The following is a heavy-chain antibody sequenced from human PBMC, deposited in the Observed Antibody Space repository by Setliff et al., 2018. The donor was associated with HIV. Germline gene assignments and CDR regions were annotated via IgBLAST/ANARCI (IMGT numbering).Heavy chain of an antibody. V-gene: IGHV3-66*01. Sequence: PGGSLRLSCTAPGSTFNFFAVSWVRQAPGKGLEWISVIYSVGITYYPDSVKGRFTISRDNSKNTLYLQMNSLRAEDTAVYYCARAGVVEGYYYYYYMDVWGKGTTVTVSS. J-gene: IGHJ6*03. CDR2: IYSVGIT. D-gene: IGHD2-15*01. CDR3: ARAGVVEGYYYYYYMDV. CDR1: GSTFNFFA.